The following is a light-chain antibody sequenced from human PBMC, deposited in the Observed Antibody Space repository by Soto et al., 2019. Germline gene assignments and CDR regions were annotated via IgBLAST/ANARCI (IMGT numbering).Light chain of an antibody. CDR2: DVS. Sequence: ALTQPASVSGSPGQSITISCTGTSSDVGGYNYVSWYQQLPGKAPKLMIYDVSDRPSGVSNRLSGSKSGNTASLTISGLQAEDEADYYCSSYTSSSLYVFXTGTKVTV. J-gene: IGLJ1*01. CDR3: SSYTSSSLYV. V-gene: IGLV2-14*01. CDR1: SSDVGGYNY.